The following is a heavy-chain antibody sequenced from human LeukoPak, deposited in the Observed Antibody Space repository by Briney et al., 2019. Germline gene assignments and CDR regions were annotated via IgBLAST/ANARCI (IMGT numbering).Heavy chain of an antibody. V-gene: IGHV3-11*01. CDR1: GFSFSDYY. CDR2: ISRGGNTI. Sequence: GGSLRLSCAASGFSFSDYYMSWIRQAPGKGLEWVSYISRGGNTIYYADSVKGRFTISRDNAKNFLYLQMDSLRAEDTAMCYCAGKSGVSGFFDSWGQGTLVTVSS. D-gene: IGHD5/OR15-5a*01. J-gene: IGHJ4*02. CDR3: AGKSGVSGFFDS.